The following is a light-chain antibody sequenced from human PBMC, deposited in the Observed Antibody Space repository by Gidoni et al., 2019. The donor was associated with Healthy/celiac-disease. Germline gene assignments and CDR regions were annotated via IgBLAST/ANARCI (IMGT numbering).Light chain of an antibody. Sequence: EIVMTQSPATLSVSPGERATLSCRASQSVSSNLAWYQQKPGQAPRLLIYGASTRATGIPARFSGSGSGTEFTLTITSLQSEDFAVSSCQQYNNWPPAYTFXQXTKLEIK. CDR1: QSVSSN. CDR3: QQYNNWPPAYT. J-gene: IGKJ2*01. V-gene: IGKV3-15*01. CDR2: GAS.